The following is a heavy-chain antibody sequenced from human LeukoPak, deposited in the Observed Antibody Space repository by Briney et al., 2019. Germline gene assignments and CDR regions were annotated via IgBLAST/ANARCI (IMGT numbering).Heavy chain of an antibody. Sequence: GGSLRLSCAVSGFRFNNYAMHWVRQAPGKGLEWVSVIYGGGNIYYADSVKGRFTISRDNSKNTLYLQMNSLRAEDTAVYYCARGAGYNYPYYFDYWGQGTLVTVSS. CDR1: GFRFNNYA. CDR2: IYGGGNI. D-gene: IGHD5-24*01. CDR3: ARGAGYNYPYYFDY. V-gene: IGHV3-53*01. J-gene: IGHJ4*02.